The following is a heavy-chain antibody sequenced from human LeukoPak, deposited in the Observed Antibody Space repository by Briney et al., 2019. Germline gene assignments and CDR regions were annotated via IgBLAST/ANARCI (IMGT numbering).Heavy chain of an antibody. J-gene: IGHJ5*02. CDR2: IWYDGSNK. V-gene: IGHV3-33*01. CDR1: GFTFSSYG. Sequence: GGSLRLSCAASGFTFSSYGMHWVRQAPGKGLEWVAVIWYDGSNKYYADSVKGRFTISRDNSKNTLYLQMNSLRAEDTAVYYCARDPGYSYGYRSSFSWFDPWGQGTLVTVSS. D-gene: IGHD5-18*01. CDR3: ARDPGYSYGYRSSFSWFDP.